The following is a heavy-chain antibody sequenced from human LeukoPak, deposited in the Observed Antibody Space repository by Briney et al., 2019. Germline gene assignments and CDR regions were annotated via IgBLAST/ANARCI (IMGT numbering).Heavy chain of an antibody. CDR2: IYYSGST. Sequence: SETLSLTCTVSGGSISSGGYYWSWIRQHPGKGLEWIGYIYYSGSTYYSPSLKSRVTISVDTSKNQFSLKLSSVTAADTAVYYCARGYSGTTRGYFDYWGQGTLVTVSS. D-gene: IGHD5-12*01. J-gene: IGHJ4*02. CDR3: ARGYSGTTRGYFDY. V-gene: IGHV4-31*03. CDR1: GGSISSGGYY.